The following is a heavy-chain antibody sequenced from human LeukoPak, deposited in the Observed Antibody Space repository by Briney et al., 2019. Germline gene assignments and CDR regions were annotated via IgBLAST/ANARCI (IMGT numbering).Heavy chain of an antibody. CDR3: ARDSEGYCSGGSCFHFDY. J-gene: IGHJ4*02. V-gene: IGHV4-4*02. Sequence: SGTLSLTCAVSGGSISSSNWWSWVRQPPGKGLEWIGEIYHSGSTNYNPSLKSRVTISVDKSKNQFSLKLSSVTAADTAVYYCARDSEGYCSGGSCFHFDYWGQGTLVTVSS. CDR1: GGSISSSNW. D-gene: IGHD2-15*01. CDR2: IYHSGST.